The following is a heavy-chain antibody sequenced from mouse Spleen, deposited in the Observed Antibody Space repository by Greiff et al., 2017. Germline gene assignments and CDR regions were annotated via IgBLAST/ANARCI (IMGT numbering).Heavy chain of an antibody. J-gene: IGHJ4*01. CDR2: ISSGGGNT. V-gene: IGHV5-9*01. D-gene: IGHD1-1*01. CDR3: ARHYYGSSYAMDY. Sequence: DVMLVESGGGLVKRGGSLKLSCAASGFTFSSYAMSWVRQTPEKRLEWVATISSGGGNTYYPDSVKGRFTISRDNAKNTLYLQMSSLKSEDTAMYYCARHYYGSSYAMDYWGQGTSVTVSS. CDR1: GFTFSSYA.